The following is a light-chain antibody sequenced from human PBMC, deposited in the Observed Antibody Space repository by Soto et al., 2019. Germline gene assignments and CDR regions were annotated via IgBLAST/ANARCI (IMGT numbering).Light chain of an antibody. CDR1: QDIRNY. Sequence: DLPMTQSPSSLSASVGDRVTITCQASQDIRNYVKWYQQTPGKAPKLMIYDASNLETGAASRFSGSRTGKDFTFTITSLQPEDVGVYYCQQYDTLPPTFGGGTKVEIK. J-gene: IGKJ4*01. V-gene: IGKV1-33*01. CDR2: DAS. CDR3: QQYDTLPPT.